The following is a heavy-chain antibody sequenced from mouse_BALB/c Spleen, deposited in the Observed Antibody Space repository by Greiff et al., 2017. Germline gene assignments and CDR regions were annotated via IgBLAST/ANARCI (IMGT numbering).Heavy chain of an antibody. Sequence: QVQLQQSGAELVRPGASVKLSCKASGYTFTSYWINWVKQRPGQGLEWIGNIYPSDSYTNYNQKFKDKATLTVDKSSSTAYMQLSSPTSEDSAVYYCTKGYYYGSSYFDYWGQGTTLTVSS. V-gene: IGHV1-69*02. CDR1: GYTFTSYW. J-gene: IGHJ2*01. D-gene: IGHD1-1*01. CDR2: IYPSDSYT. CDR3: TKGYYYGSSYFDY.